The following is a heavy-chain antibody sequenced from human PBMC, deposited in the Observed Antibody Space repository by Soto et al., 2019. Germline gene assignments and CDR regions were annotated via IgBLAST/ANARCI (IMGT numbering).Heavy chain of an antibody. V-gene: IGHV3-30*18. CDR2: ISYDGSNK. CDR3: AQDRDLVVVVAAFDY. CDR1: GFTFSSYG. J-gene: IGHJ4*02. D-gene: IGHD2-15*01. Sequence: QVQLVESGGGVVQPGRSLRLSCAASGFTFSSYGMHWVRQAPGKGLEWVAVISYDGSNKYYADSVKGRFTISRDNSKNTLYLTMTSLRAEDTAVYYCAQDRDLVVVVAAFDYWGQGTLVTVSS.